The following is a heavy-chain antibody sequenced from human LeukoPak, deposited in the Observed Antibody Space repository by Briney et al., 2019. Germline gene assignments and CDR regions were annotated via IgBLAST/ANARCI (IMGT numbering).Heavy chain of an antibody. CDR3: AKGRPYYDSSGYHGYFDY. J-gene: IGHJ4*03. CDR1: GFTFDDYA. V-gene: IGHV3-9*01. Sequence: PGGSLRLSCAASGFTFDDYAMHWVRQAPGKGLEWVSGISWNSGSIGYADSVKGRFTISRDNAKNSLYLQMNSLRAEDTALYYCAKGRPYYDSSGYHGYFDYWGKGTTVTVSS. D-gene: IGHD3-22*01. CDR2: ISWNSGSI.